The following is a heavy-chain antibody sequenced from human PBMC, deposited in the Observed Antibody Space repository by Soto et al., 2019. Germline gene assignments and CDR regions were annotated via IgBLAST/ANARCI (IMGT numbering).Heavy chain of an antibody. V-gene: IGHV3-30*18. CDR1: GFTFISYG. J-gene: IGHJ4*02. Sequence: GGSQIRSCAASGFTFISYGMHWVRQAPGKGLEWVAVISYDGSNKYYADSVKGRFTISRDNSKNTLYLQMNSLRAEDTAVYYCAKDPRDYWGQGTLVTVSS. CDR3: AKDPRDY. CDR2: ISYDGSNK.